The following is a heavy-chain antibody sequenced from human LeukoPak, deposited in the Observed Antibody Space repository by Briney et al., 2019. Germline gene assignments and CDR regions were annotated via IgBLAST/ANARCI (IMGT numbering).Heavy chain of an antibody. V-gene: IGHV1-2*02. Sequence: ASVKVSCKASGYTFTCYYMHWVRQAPGQGLEWMGWINPKSGGTNYAQKFQGRVTMTRDTSISTAYMELSRLRSDDTAVYYCAREYSSGWYVYNYFDYWGQGTLVTVSS. CDR1: GYTFTCYY. CDR2: INPKSGGT. CDR3: AREYSSGWYVYNYFDY. D-gene: IGHD6-19*01. J-gene: IGHJ4*02.